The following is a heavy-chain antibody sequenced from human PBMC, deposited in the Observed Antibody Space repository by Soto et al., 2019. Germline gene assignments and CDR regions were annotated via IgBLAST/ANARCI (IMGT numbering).Heavy chain of an antibody. CDR3: AKGRVRIFGVVTDPRYHYVMDV. D-gene: IGHD3-3*01. CDR1: GYTFTSYG. CDR2: ISAYNGNT. V-gene: IGHV1-18*01. Sequence: ASVKVSCKASGYTFTSYGISWVRQAPGQGLEWMGWISAYNGNTNYAQKLQGRVTMTTDTSTSTAYMELRSLRSDDTAVYYCAKGRVRIFGVVTDPRYHYVMDVCGQGTTVPVSS. J-gene: IGHJ6*02.